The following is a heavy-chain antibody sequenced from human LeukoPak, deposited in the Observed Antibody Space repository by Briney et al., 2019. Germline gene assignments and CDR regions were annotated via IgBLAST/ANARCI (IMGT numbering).Heavy chain of an antibody. CDR3: ARASVVTDY. J-gene: IGHJ4*02. Sequence: KPSETLSLTCAVYGGSFSGYYWSWIRQPPGKGLEWIGEINHSGSTNYNPSLKSRVTISVDTSKNQFSLKLSSVTPADTAVYYCARASVVTDYWGQGTLVTVSS. CDR1: GGSFSGYY. D-gene: IGHD4-23*01. V-gene: IGHV4-34*01. CDR2: INHSGST.